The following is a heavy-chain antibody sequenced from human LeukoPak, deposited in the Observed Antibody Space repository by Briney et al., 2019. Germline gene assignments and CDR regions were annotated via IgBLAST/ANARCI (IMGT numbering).Heavy chain of an antibody. Sequence: ASVEVSCKASGYTFTSYYMHWVRQAPGQGLEWMGIINPSGGSTSYAQKFQGRVTMTRDMSTSTVYMELSSLRSEDTAVYYCARDARAADSSGYHDAFDIWGQGTMVTVSS. J-gene: IGHJ3*02. D-gene: IGHD3-22*01. CDR2: INPSGGST. CDR1: GYTFTSYY. CDR3: ARDARAADSSGYHDAFDI. V-gene: IGHV1-46*01.